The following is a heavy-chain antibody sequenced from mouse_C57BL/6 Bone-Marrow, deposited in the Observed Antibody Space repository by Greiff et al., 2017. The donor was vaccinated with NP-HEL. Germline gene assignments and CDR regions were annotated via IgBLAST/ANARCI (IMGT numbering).Heavy chain of an antibody. D-gene: IGHD2-4*01. CDR3: ARRAYDYDGAWFAY. CDR1: GFTFSDYG. J-gene: IGHJ3*01. CDR2: ISSGSSTI. Sequence: EVHLVESGGGLVKPGGSLKLSCAASGFTFSDYGMHWVRQAPEKGLEWVAYISSGSSTIYYADTVKGRFTISRDNAKNTLFLQMTSLRSEDTAMYYCARRAYDYDGAWFAYWGQGTLVTVSA. V-gene: IGHV5-17*01.